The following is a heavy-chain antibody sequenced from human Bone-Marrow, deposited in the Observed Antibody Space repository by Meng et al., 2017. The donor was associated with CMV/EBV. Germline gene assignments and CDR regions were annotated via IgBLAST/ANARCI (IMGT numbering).Heavy chain of an antibody. D-gene: IGHD1-26*01. J-gene: IGHJ3*02. CDR3: ARDWYSGSFHAFDI. Sequence: ASVKVSCKVSGYSLTELPRHWVRQAPGKGLEWMGSFDLEEGEPIYAQKFQGRVTMTEDTSTDTAYMELSRLRSDDTAVYYCARDWYSGSFHAFDIWGQGTMVTVSS. V-gene: IGHV1-24*01. CDR1: GYSLTELP. CDR2: FDLEEGEP.